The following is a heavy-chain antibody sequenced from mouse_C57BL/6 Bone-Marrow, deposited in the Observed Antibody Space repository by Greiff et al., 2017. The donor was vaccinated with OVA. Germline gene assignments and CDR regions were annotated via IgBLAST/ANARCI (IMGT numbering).Heavy chain of an antibody. D-gene: IGHD1-1*01. CDR1: GYTFTSYW. CDR2: IDPNSGGT. J-gene: IGHJ1*03. V-gene: IGHV1-72*01. Sequence: QVQLKQPGAELVKPGASVKLSCKASGYTFTSYWMHWVKQRPGRGLEWIGRIDPNSGGTKYNEKFKSKATLTVDKPSSTAYMQLSSLTSEDSAVYYCARGYYGSSPYWYFDVWGTGTTVTVSS. CDR3: ARGYYGSSPYWYFDV.